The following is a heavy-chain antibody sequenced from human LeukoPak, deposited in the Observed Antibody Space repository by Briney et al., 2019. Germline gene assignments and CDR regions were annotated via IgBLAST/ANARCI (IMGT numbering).Heavy chain of an antibody. Sequence: ASVKVSFKASGYTFTSYYMHWVRQAPGQGLEWMGIINPSGGSTSYAQKFQGRVTMTRDTSTSTVYMELSSLRSEDTAVYYCAREGQPWTRIAAAANNWFDPWGQGTLVTVSS. D-gene: IGHD6-13*01. V-gene: IGHV1-46*01. CDR2: INPSGGST. J-gene: IGHJ5*02. CDR1: GYTFTSYY. CDR3: AREGQPWTRIAAAANNWFDP.